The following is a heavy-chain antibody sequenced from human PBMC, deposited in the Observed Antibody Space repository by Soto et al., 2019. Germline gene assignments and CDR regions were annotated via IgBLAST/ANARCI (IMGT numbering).Heavy chain of an antibody. Sequence: QVQLQESGPGLVKPSQTLSLTCTVSGGSISSGDYYWSWIRQPPGKGLEWIGYIYYSGSTYYNPSLKSRVTISVDTSKNQFSLKLSSVTAADTAVYYCARRSGWQQLALLIDYWGQGTLVTVSS. CDR1: GGSISSGDYY. CDR3: ARRSGWQQLALLIDY. V-gene: IGHV4-30-4*01. CDR2: IYYSGST. J-gene: IGHJ4*02. D-gene: IGHD6-13*01.